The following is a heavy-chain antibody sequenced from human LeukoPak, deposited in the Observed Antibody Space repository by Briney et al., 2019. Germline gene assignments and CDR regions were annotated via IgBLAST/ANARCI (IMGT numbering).Heavy chain of an antibody. J-gene: IGHJ5*02. Sequence: GGSLRLSCAASGFTFSSYGMHWVRQAPGKGLEWVAFIRYDGSNKYYADSVKGRFTISRDNSKNTLYLQMNSLRAEDTAVYYCAKDNLHYDFWSGYYEGGNWFDPWGQGTLATVSS. V-gene: IGHV3-30*02. CDR1: GFTFSSYG. CDR3: AKDNLHYDFWSGYYEGGNWFDP. D-gene: IGHD3-3*01. CDR2: IRYDGSNK.